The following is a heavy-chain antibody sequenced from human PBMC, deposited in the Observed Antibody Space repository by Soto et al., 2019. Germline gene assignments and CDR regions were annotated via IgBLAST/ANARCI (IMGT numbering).Heavy chain of an antibody. Sequence: SETLSLTCAVSGDSISRGGYSWTWIRQPPGKALEWIGNIYDSGSTSYDPSLKSRVTISVDTSKNQFSLRLTSVTAADTAVYFCARGSSSYYDYGMDVWGQGTTVTVSS. J-gene: IGHJ6*02. CDR2: IYDSGST. V-gene: IGHV4-30-2*01. CDR3: ARGSSSYYDYGMDV. CDR1: GDSISRGGYS. D-gene: IGHD6-6*01.